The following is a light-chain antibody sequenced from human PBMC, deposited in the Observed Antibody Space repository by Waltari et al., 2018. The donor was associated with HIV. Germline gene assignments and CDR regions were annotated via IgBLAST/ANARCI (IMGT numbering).Light chain of an antibody. V-gene: IGLV1-47*01. CDR2: TNN. J-gene: IGLJ2*01. CDR1: DPNVRSHY. Sequence: QVVLTPPPPVPPSSGQKLAIPLSARDPNVRSHYPYWYHQFPGGAPKPLLYTNNQRSSGVPDRFSGSKSGTSASLTISGLRSEDEGIYFCGVWDDNLRGVFGGGTRLTVL. CDR3: GVWDDNLRGV.